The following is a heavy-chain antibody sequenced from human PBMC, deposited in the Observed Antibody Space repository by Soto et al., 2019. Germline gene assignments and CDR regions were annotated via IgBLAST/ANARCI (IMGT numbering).Heavy chain of an antibody. CDR2: VDHSGRT. D-gene: IGHD3-10*01. Sequence: SETLSLTCAVSGYSINSDYYWRWIRQPPGKGLEWIGSVDHSGRTYYSPSLRSRLTIFIDTSKNQFSLRLTSVTAADTAMYFCAKKGYYPSGKINLFDSWGPGTLVTVSS. CDR3: AKKGYYPSGKINLFDS. J-gene: IGHJ4*02. CDR1: GYSINSDYY. V-gene: IGHV4-38-2*01.